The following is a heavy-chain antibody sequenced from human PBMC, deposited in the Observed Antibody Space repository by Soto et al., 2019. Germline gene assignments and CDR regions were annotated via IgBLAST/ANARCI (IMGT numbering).Heavy chain of an antibody. CDR3: ARKSDALASKPPDY. J-gene: IGHJ4*02. CDR2: IDRRGQT. Sequence: SETLSLTCTVSGGSISSSAYYWGWIRQPPGKGLEWVGSIDRRGQTFYSPSLKSRATISVDTSEKQFSLKLTSVTAADTAVYYCARKSDALASKPPDYWGQGTLVTVSS. CDR1: GGSISSSAYY. D-gene: IGHD5-12*01. V-gene: IGHV4-39*01.